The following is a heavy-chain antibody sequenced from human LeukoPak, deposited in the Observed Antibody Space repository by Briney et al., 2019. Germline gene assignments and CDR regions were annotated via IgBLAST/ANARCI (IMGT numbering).Heavy chain of an antibody. Sequence: ASVKVSCKASGYTFTSYDINWVRQATGQGLEWMGWMNPNSGNTGYAQKFQGRVTITRNTSISTAYMELSSLRSEDTAVYYCARGGSGRIYYYYYYMDVWGKGTTVTVSS. CDR3: ARGGSGRIYYYYYYMDV. CDR1: GYTFTSYD. V-gene: IGHV1-8*03. D-gene: IGHD6-19*01. CDR2: MNPNSGNT. J-gene: IGHJ6*03.